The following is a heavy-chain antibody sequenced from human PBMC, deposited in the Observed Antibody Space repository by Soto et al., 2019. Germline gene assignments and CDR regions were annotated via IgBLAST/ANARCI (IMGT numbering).Heavy chain of an antibody. Sequence: GGSLRLSCAASGFTFSSYAMGWVRQAPGKGLEWVSSISGRGDTTDYAASVRGRFSISRDNSKNTLYLQMDSLRAEDTAVFYCAAHGHSSTWSNFENWGQGTLVTVSS. CDR2: ISGRGDTT. J-gene: IGHJ4*02. D-gene: IGHD6-13*01. CDR3: AAHGHSSTWSNFEN. V-gene: IGHV3-23*01. CDR1: GFTFSSYA.